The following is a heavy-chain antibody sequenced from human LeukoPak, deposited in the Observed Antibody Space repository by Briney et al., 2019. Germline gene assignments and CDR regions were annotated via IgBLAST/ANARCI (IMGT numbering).Heavy chain of an antibody. D-gene: IGHD6-19*01. CDR3: AREKTAVAGLDY. J-gene: IGHJ4*02. CDR2: IWYDGSNK. CDR1: GFTFSSYG. V-gene: IGHV3-33*01. Sequence: GMSLRLSCAASGFTFSSYGMEWVRQAPGKGLEWVAVIWYDGSNKYYADSVKGRFTISRDNSKNTLYLQMNSLRAEDTAVYYCAREKTAVAGLDYWGQGTLVTVSS.